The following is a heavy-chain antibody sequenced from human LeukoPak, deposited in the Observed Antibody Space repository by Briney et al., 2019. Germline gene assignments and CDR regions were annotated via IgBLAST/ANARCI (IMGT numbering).Heavy chain of an antibody. J-gene: IGHJ4*02. CDR3: ARDDDYYDSSGYYYDYFDY. CDR2: ISSSSIYI. Sequence: GGSLRLSCAASGFTFSNYRMNWVRQAPGKGLEWVSSISSSSIYIYYADSLKGRFTISRDNAKNSLYLKMNSLRAEDTAVYYCARDDDYYDSSGYYYDYFDYWGQGTLVTVSS. CDR1: GFTFSNYR. D-gene: IGHD3-22*01. V-gene: IGHV3-21*01.